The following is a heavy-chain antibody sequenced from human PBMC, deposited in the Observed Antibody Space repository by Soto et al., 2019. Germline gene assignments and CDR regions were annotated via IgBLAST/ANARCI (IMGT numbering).Heavy chain of an antibody. CDR3: AKGRASDCPGCTQDY. CDR1: AFTFSSYA. V-gene: IGHV3-23*01. CDR2: VSGSGDST. Sequence: EVQLLESGGGLAQPGGSLRLSCAASAFTFSSYAMSWVRQAPGKGLEWVSAVSGSGDSTYYADSVKGRFTSSRDNSKNTLYLQMNSLRDEDTAVYYCAKGRASDCPGCTQDYWGQGTLVTVSS. J-gene: IGHJ4*02. D-gene: IGHD2-21*02.